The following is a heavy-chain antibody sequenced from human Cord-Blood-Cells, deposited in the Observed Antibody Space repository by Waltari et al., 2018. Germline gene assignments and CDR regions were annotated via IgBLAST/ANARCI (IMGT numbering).Heavy chain of an antibody. J-gene: IGHJ4*02. CDR3: ARDPYTVPYSNSSNFDY. D-gene: IGHD6-6*01. CDR2: ISSSGSTI. Sequence: QVQLVESGGGLVKPGGSLRLSCAASGFPFSDYYMSWIGQAPGKGLEWVSYISSSGSTIYYADSVKGRFTISRDNAKNSLYLQMNSLRAEDTAVYYCARDPYTVPYSNSSNFDYWGQGTLVTVSS. CDR1: GFPFSDYY. V-gene: IGHV3-11*04.